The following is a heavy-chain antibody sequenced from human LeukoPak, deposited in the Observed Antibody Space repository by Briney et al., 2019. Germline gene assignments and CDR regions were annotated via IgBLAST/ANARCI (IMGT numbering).Heavy chain of an antibody. CDR2: ISNDGSDE. D-gene: IGHD2/OR15-2a*01. V-gene: IGHV3-30-3*01. CDR3: AKARHCTTATCASAAFDA. J-gene: IGHJ3*01. Sequence: GRSLRPSCAASGFTFNMHAMHWVRQAPGKGLEWVAVISNDGSDEYYADSVRGRFPVSRDNFKNTVYLQMNSLRPEDTAVYYCAKARHCTTATCASAAFDAWGQGTMVTVSS. CDR1: GFTFNMHA.